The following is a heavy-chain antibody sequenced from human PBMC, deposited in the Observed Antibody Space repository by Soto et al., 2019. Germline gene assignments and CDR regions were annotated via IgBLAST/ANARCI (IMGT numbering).Heavy chain of an antibody. CDR2: ISSSSSTT. Sequence: PGGSLRLSCAASGFTFSSYSMNWVRQAPGKGLEWVSYISSSSSTTYYADSVKGRFTISRDNAKNSLYLQMNSLRDEDTAVYYCARESRFLEWLSLNWFDPWGQGTLVTVSS. V-gene: IGHV3-48*02. D-gene: IGHD3-3*01. J-gene: IGHJ5*02. CDR3: ARESRFLEWLSLNWFDP. CDR1: GFTFSSYS.